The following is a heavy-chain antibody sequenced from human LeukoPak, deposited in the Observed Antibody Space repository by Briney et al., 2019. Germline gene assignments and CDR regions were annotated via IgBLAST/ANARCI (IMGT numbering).Heavy chain of an antibody. CDR2: INPADSDT. CDR3: ARGEGGYNYAF. J-gene: IGHJ4*02. V-gene: IGHV5-51*01. CDR1: GYGFSSYW. D-gene: IGHD5-24*01. Sequence: PGESLKISCKASGYGFSSYWIAWVRQIPGKGLEWMGIINPADSDTRYSLSIQGQVTISADRSISTAYLQWSSLKASDTAIYYCARGEGGYNYAFWGQGTLVSVSS.